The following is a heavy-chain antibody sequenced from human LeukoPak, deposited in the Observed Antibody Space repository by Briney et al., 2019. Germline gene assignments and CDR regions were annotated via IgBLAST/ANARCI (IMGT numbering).Heavy chain of an antibody. CDR1: GFTFSSYS. D-gene: IGHD5-18*01. CDR3: STAMVTYFDY. Sequence: GGSLRLSCAASGFTFSSYSMNWVRQAPGKGLEWVSSISSSSSYIYYADSVKGRFTIPRDNAKNSLYLQMNSLRAEDTAVYYCSTAMVTYFDYWGQGTLVTVSS. V-gene: IGHV3-21*01. CDR2: ISSSSSYI. J-gene: IGHJ4*02.